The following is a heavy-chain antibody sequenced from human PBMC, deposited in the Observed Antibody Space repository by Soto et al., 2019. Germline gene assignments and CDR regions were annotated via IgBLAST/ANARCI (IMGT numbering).Heavy chain of an antibody. J-gene: IGHJ6*02. CDR1: GFTFSSYG. D-gene: IGHD6-6*01. Sequence: GGSLRLSCAASGFTFSSYGMHWVRQAPGKGLEWVSLISWDGGSTYYADSVKGRFTISRDNSKNSLYLQMNSLRTEDTALYYCAKGPQSSSETYYYYGMDVWGQGTTVTVSS. CDR2: ISWDGGST. V-gene: IGHV3-43*02. CDR3: AKGPQSSSETYYYYGMDV.